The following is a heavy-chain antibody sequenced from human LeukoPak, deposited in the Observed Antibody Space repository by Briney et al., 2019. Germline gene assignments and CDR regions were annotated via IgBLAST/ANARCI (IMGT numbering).Heavy chain of an antibody. V-gene: IGHV4-59*01. CDR2: IYYSGST. D-gene: IGHD5-18*01. CDR1: GGSISSYY. J-gene: IGHJ6*03. CDR3: ARVGRGYSYGPPPNYYYYYMDV. Sequence: ASETLSLTCTVSGGSISSYYWSWIRRPPGKGLEWIGYIYYSGSTNYNPSLKSRVTISVDTSKNQVSLKLSSVPAADTAVYYCARVGRGYSYGPPPNYYYYYMDVWGKGTTVTVSS.